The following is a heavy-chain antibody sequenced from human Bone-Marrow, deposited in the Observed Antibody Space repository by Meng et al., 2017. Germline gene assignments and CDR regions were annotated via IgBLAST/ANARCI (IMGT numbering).Heavy chain of an antibody. J-gene: IGHJ4*02. CDR3: ATKLKTTVVTPVDY. Sequence: SLKISWAASGFTFSSYSMNWVRQAPGKGLGGVSSISSSSSNIYYTDSVKGRFTISRDNAKNSLYLQMNSLRAEDTAVYYCATKLKTTVVTPVDYWGQGTLVTVSS. D-gene: IGHD4-23*01. V-gene: IGHV3-21*01. CDR2: ISSSSSNI. CDR1: GFTFSSYS.